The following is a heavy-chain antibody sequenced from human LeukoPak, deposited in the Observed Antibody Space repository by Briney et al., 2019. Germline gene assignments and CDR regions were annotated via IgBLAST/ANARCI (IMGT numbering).Heavy chain of an antibody. CDR2: ISYDGSNK. D-gene: IGHD5-12*01. Sequence: PGGSLRLSCAASGFTFSSYAMHWVRQAPGKGLEWVAVISYDGSNKYYADSVKGRFTISRDNSKNTLYLQMNSLRAEDTAVYYCAGFGGYDSGAFDIWGQGTMVTASS. CDR1: GFTFSSYA. J-gene: IGHJ3*02. V-gene: IGHV3-30*04. CDR3: AGFGGYDSGAFDI.